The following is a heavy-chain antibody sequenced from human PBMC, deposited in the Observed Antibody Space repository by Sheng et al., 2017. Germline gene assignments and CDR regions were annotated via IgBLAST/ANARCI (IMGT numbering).Heavy chain of an antibody. CDR1: GGTFSSYA. D-gene: IGHD2-21*01. Sequence: QVQLVQSGAEVKKPGSSVKVSCKASGGTFSSYAISWVRQAPGQGLEGMGGIIPIFGTANYAQKFQGRVTITTDESTSTAYMELSSLRSEDTAVYYCARGVYCGGDCYSYYYYYYMDVWGKGTTVTVSS. CDR3: ARGVYCGGDCYSYYYYYYMDV. J-gene: IGHJ6*03. V-gene: IGHV1-69*05. CDR2: IIPIFGTA.